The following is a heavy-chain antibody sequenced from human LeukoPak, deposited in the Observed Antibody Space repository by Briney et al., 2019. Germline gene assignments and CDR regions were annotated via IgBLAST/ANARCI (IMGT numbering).Heavy chain of an antibody. Sequence: GGSLRLSCAASGFTFSTYAMHWVRQAPGKGLEWVTIISYDGSEKYYADSVKGRFTISRDNSKSTLYLQMDSLRAEDTAVYYCAKLAKYFYGSETYYFFEHWGQGTPVTASS. V-gene: IGHV3-30*18. CDR2: ISYDGSEK. CDR1: GFTFSTYA. CDR3: AKLAKYFYGSETYYFFEH. D-gene: IGHD3-10*01. J-gene: IGHJ4*02.